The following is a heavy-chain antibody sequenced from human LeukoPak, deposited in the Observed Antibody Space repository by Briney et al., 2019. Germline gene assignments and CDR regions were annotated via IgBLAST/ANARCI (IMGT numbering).Heavy chain of an antibody. V-gene: IGHV1-18*04. CDR2: ISAYNGNT. CDR1: GYTFTGYY. D-gene: IGHD3-16*01. Sequence: ASVKVSCKASGYTFTGYYMHWVRQAPGQGLEWMGWISAYNGNTNYAQKLQGRVTMTTDTSTSTAYMELRSLRSDDTAVYYCAKKSMITFGGATPFDYWGQGTLVTVSS. CDR3: AKKSMITFGGATPFDY. J-gene: IGHJ4*02.